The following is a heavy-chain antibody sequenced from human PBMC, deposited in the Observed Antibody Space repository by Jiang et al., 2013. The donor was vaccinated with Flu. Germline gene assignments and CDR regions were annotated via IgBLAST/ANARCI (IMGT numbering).Heavy chain of an antibody. CDR1: GFAFNSYR. CDR2: IGTSRSAI. V-gene: IGHV3-21*01. CDR3: ARVLSEVVPAAIQRYYFYNMDV. Sequence: RLACEASGFAFNSYRMNWVRQAPGKGLEWVSSIGTSRSAIYYADSVKGQFTISRDDAKNSLYLQMDSLRAEDTGVYYCARVLSEVVPAAIQRYYFYNMDVWGQGTPGHRLL. J-gene: IGHJ6*02. D-gene: IGHD2-2*02.